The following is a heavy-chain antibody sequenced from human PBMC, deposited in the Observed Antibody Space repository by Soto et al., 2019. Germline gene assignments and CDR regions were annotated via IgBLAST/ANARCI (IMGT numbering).Heavy chain of an antibody. J-gene: IGHJ6*02. CDR2: IGGSGGST. V-gene: IGHV3-23*01. Sequence: GGSLRLSCAASGFTFSSYAMSWVRQAPGKGLEWVSAIGGSGGSTYYADSVKGRFTISRDNSKNTLFLQVNSLRAEDTAVYYCAKDPYYYDTSEMDVWGQGTTVTVSS. CDR1: GFTFSSYA. CDR3: AKDPYYYDTSEMDV. D-gene: IGHD3-22*01.